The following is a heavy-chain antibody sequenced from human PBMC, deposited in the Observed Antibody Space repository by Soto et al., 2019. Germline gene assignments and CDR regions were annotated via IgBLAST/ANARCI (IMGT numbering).Heavy chain of an antibody. J-gene: IGHJ5*02. Sequence: TSATLSLTCAVCGGSISSGGYSWRWIRHPPWKCLEWIGYIYHSGSTYYNPSLKSRVTISVDRSKNQFSLKLSYVTAADTAVYYCARDFEPSAIGPWGQTISLTVSS. D-gene: IGHD3-9*01. CDR1: GGSISSGGYS. CDR2: IYHSGST. CDR3: ARDFEPSAIGP. V-gene: IGHV4-30-2*01.